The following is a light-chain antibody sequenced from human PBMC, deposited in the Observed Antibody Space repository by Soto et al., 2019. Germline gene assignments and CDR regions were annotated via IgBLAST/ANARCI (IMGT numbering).Light chain of an antibody. Sequence: DVQFPQSPSTLSGSVGDRVTVTAPASQTISSWLAWYQQKPGKAPKLLNYKASTLKSGVPSRFSGSGSGTEFPLTISSLQPDDVATYYCQQYNSYSLTFGQGTKVDIK. J-gene: IGKJ1*01. CDR3: QQYNSYSLT. CDR1: QTISSW. CDR2: KAS. V-gene: IGKV1-5*03.